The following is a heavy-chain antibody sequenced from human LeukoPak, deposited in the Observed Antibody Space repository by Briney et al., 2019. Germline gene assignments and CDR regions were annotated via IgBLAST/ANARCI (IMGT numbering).Heavy chain of an antibody. Sequence: PSGTLSLTCAVSGGSISSSNWWSWVRQPPGKGLEWIGEIYHSGSTNYNPSLKSRVTISVDKSKNQFSLKLSPVTAADTAVYYCARAPVGAISFWFDPWGQGTLVTVSS. CDR3: ARAPVGAISFWFDP. V-gene: IGHV4-4*02. J-gene: IGHJ5*02. CDR2: IYHSGST. CDR1: GGSISSSNW. D-gene: IGHD1-26*01.